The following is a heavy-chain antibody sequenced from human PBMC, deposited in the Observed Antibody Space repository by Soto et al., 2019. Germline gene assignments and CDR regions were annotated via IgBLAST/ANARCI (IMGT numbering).Heavy chain of an antibody. Sequence: EVQVLESGGGLVRPGGSLRLSCAASGFTFSSFGMNWVRQAPGKGLEWVSGVRSDGDTTYNAESVKGRFTVSRDTSKNTVYLQMNSLRAEDTAVYYCAKGKGVGATPDGANCWGQGTPVTVSS. CDR1: GFTFSSFG. V-gene: IGHV3-23*01. CDR2: VRSDGDTT. CDR3: AKGKGVGATPDGANC. D-gene: IGHD1-26*01. J-gene: IGHJ4*02.